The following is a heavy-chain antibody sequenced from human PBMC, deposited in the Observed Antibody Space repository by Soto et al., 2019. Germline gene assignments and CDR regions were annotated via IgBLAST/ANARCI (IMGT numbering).Heavy chain of an antibody. Sequence: EVQLVESGGGLVQPGGSLRLSCVASGFTFSNYWMHWVRQAPGKGLVWVSRISTDESSTNYADSVTGRFTISRDNAMNTLYLQMNSLIAEDTAVYYCARDNWNSYWGQGTLVTVSS. V-gene: IGHV3-74*01. CDR3: ARDNWNSY. D-gene: IGHD1-7*01. J-gene: IGHJ4*02. CDR1: GFTFSNYW. CDR2: ISTDESST.